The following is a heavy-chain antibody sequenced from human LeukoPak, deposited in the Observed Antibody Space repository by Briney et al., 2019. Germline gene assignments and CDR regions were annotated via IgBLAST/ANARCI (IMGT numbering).Heavy chain of an antibody. V-gene: IGHV4-39*07. D-gene: IGHD6-13*01. CDR3: SRAPSSSSPGFDY. J-gene: IGHJ4*02. Sequence: SETLSLTCTVSGGSISSGSYYWGWIRQPPGKGLEWIGSIYYSGSTYYNPSLKSRVTISVDTSKNQFSLKLSSVTAADTAVYYCSRAPSSSSPGFDYWGQGTLVTVSS. CDR2: IYYSGST. CDR1: GGSISSGSYY.